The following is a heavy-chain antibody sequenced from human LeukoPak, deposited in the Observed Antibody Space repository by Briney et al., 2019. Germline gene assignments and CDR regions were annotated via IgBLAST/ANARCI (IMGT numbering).Heavy chain of an antibody. CDR2: ISSSGSSI. CDR3: ARNGDGHFDY. Sequence: PGGSLRLSCAASGFTFSSYEMNWVRQAPGKELEWVSYISSSGSSIYYADSVKGRFTISRDNAKNSLYLQMNSLRAEDTAVYYCARNGDGHFDYWGQGTLVTVSS. D-gene: IGHD7-27*01. CDR1: GFTFSSYE. V-gene: IGHV3-48*03. J-gene: IGHJ4*02.